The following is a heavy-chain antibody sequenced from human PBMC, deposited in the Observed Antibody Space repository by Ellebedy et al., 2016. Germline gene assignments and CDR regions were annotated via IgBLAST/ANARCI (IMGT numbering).Heavy chain of an antibody. CDR1: GFTFDDYG. CDR2: INWNSGNT. V-gene: IGHV3-9*01. CDR3: AKDRDRWSNFDY. D-gene: IGHD4-23*01. J-gene: IGHJ4*02. Sequence: SLKISCAASGFTFDDYGMHWVRQAPGTGLEWVSSINWNSGNTGYGDSVKGRFTISRDNAKNSLYLQMNSLRAEDTAFYYCAKDRDRWSNFDYWGQGILVTVSS.